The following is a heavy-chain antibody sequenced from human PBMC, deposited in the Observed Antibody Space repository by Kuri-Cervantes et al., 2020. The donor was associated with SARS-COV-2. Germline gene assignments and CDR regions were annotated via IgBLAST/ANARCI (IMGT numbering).Heavy chain of an antibody. CDR1: GGSVSSGSYY. Sequence: SETLSLTCTVSGGSVSSGSYYWSWIRQPPGKGLEWIGYIYYSGSTNYNPSLKSRVTISVDTSKNQFSLKLSSVTAADTAVYYCARTLSYYYETSVSPRLDYFDNWGQGTLVTVSS. J-gene: IGHJ4*02. CDR2: IYYSGST. D-gene: IGHD3-22*01. CDR3: ARTLSYYYETSVSPRLDYFDN. V-gene: IGHV4-61*01.